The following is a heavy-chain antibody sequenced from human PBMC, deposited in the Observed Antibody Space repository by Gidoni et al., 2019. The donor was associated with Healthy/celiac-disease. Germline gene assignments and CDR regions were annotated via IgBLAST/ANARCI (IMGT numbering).Heavy chain of an antibody. Sequence: VQLVQSGAEVKKPGEPPKTSFKAPGSSFTSYWIGWVRQMPGKGLEWMGIIYPGDSDTRYSPSFQGQVTISADKSISTAYLQWSSLKASDTAMYYCARFLDTAMVTSDIWGQGTMVTVSS. D-gene: IGHD5-18*01. CDR2: IYPGDSDT. CDR1: GSSFTSYW. CDR3: ARFLDTAMVTSDI. J-gene: IGHJ3*02. V-gene: IGHV5-51*01.